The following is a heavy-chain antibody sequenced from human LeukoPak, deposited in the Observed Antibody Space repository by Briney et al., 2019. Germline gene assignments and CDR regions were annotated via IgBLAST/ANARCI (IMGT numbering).Heavy chain of an antibody. Sequence: GASVKVSCKASGYTFTSYYMHWVRQAPGQGLEWMGIINPSGGSTSYAQKFQGRVTMTRDMSTSTVYMELSSVTAADTAVYYCARDAGYSSTHDAFDIWGQGTMVTVSS. D-gene: IGHD6-13*01. CDR1: GYTFTSYY. J-gene: IGHJ3*02. CDR3: ARDAGYSSTHDAFDI. CDR2: INPSGGST. V-gene: IGHV1-46*01.